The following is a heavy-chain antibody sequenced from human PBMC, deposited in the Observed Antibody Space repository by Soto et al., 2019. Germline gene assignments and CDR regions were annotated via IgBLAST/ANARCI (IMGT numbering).Heavy chain of an antibody. CDR1: GLTFTNAW. Sequence: PGGSLRLSCAASGLTFTNAWMNWVRQAPGKGLEWVGRIKSKTDGGTTDYAAPVKGRFTISRDDSKNTLYLQMNSLKTEDTAVYYCTTTSSGYDFWSGYSPYYYYYGMDVWGQGTEVTVSS. D-gene: IGHD3-3*01. CDR3: TTTSSGYDFWSGYSPYYYYYGMDV. V-gene: IGHV3-15*07. CDR2: IKSKTDGGTT. J-gene: IGHJ6*02.